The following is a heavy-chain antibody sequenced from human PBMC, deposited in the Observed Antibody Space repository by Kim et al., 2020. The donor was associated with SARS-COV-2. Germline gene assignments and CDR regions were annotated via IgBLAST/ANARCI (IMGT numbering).Heavy chain of an antibody. CDR3: ARGGDAGSYYFDY. CDR1: GGSFCGYY. CDR2: INHSGST. Sequence: SETLSLTCAVYGGSFCGYYWSWIRQPPGKGLEWIGEINHSGSTNYNPSLKSRVTISVDTSKNQFSLKLSSVTAADTAVYYCARGGDAGSYYFDYWGQGTLVTVSS. J-gene: IGHJ4*02. D-gene: IGHD3-10*01. V-gene: IGHV4-34*01.